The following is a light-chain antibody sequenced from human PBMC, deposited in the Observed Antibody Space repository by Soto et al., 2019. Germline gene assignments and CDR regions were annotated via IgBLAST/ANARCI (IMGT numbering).Light chain of an antibody. Sequence: QSVLTQPASVSGSPGQSITISCTGTSSDVGAYKYVSWYQQYPGKAPKLMIYEVNSRPSGVSNRFSGSKSGNTASLTISGLQAEDEADYYCSSYTGSRTLVFGTGTKVTVL. CDR1: SSDVGAYKY. CDR2: EVN. CDR3: SSYTGSRTLV. J-gene: IGLJ1*01. V-gene: IGLV2-14*01.